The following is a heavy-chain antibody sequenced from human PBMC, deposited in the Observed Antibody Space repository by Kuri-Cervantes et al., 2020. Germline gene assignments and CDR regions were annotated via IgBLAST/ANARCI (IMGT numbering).Heavy chain of an antibody. D-gene: IGHD1-7*01. CDR3: ARGPLNYASYYDY. Sequence: SLKISCAASGFTFDDYAMHWVRQAPGKGLEWVSGISWNSGSIGYADSVKGRFTISRDNAKNSLDLQMNSLRAEDTAVYYCARGPLNYASYYDYWGQGTLVTVSS. CDR2: ISWNSGSI. V-gene: IGHV3-9*01. CDR1: GFTFDDYA. J-gene: IGHJ4*02.